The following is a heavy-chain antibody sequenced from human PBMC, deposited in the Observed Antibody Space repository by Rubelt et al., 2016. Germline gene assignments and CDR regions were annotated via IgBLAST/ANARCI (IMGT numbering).Heavy chain of an antibody. Sequence: QLQLQESGPGLVKPSETLSLTCAVYGGSFSGYYWSWIRQPPGKGLEWIGEINHSGSTNYNPSLKSRVTISVDTSKNQFSLKLSSVTAADTAVYYCAREALDYSNPSYGMDVWGQGTTVTVSS. V-gene: IGHV4-34*09. CDR1: GGSFSGYY. CDR2: INHSGST. J-gene: IGHJ6*02. D-gene: IGHD4-11*01. CDR3: AREALDYSNPSYGMDV.